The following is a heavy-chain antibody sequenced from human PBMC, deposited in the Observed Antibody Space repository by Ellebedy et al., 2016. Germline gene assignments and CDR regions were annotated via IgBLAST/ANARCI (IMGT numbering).Heavy chain of an antibody. CDR3: ATFNQYYTYLGV. V-gene: IGHV4-39*01. J-gene: IGHJ6*03. Sequence: SETLSLTCTVSGASISSSSDYWVWIRQPPGKGLEWIGTISNRDRTDYNPSLKSRVFILVDASKNQFFLKLTSVTAADTAVYYCATFNQYYTYLGVWGKGTTVTVSS. CDR2: ISNRDRT. CDR1: GASISSSSDY. D-gene: IGHD1-14*01.